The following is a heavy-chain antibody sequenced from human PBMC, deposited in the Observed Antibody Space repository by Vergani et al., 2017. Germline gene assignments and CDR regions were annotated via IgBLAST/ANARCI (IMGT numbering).Heavy chain of an antibody. J-gene: IGHJ4*02. D-gene: IGHD3-22*01. Sequence: VQLVESGGGVVQPGRSLRLSCTASGFTFSSYEMNWVRQAPGKGLEWVSAISGSGGSTYYADSVKGRFTISRDNSKNTLYLQMNSLRAEDTAIYYCANNYYDSSGYYYGTFDFWGQGTLVTVSS. V-gene: IGHV3-23*04. CDR3: ANNYYDSSGYYYGTFDF. CDR2: ISGSGGST. CDR1: GFTFSSYE.